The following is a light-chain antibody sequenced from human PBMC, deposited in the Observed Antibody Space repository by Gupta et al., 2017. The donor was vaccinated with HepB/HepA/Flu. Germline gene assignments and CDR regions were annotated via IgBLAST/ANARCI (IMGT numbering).Light chain of an antibody. J-gene: IGKJ1*01. CDR3: QQYSSKCT. Sequence: IQMTQSPSTLSASVGDRVTITCRASQNSNKWLAWYQQEAGKAPKLLLYMASKLESGVPSRCSGSGSGTEFTLTISSLQPDDVATYYCQQYSSKCTFGQGTKVDIK. CDR1: QNSNKW. V-gene: IGKV1-5*03. CDR2: MAS.